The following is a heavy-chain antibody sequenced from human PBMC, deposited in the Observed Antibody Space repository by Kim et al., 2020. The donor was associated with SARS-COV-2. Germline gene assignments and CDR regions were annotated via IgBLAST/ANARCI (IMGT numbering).Heavy chain of an antibody. CDR3: ASVDIVVVPAAIFPGGMDV. Sequence: SETLSLTCTVSGGSISSYYWSWIRQPPGKGLEWIGYIYYSGSTNYNPSLKSRVTISVDTSKNQFSLKLSSVTAADTAVYYCASVDIVVVPAAIFPGGMDVWGQGTTVTVSS. CDR2: IYYSGST. CDR1: GGSISSYY. J-gene: IGHJ6*02. D-gene: IGHD2-2*02. V-gene: IGHV4-59*01.